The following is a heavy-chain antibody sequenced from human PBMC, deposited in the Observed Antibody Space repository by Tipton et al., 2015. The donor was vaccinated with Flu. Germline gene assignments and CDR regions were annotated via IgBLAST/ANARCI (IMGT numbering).Heavy chain of an antibody. CDR3: ARVDLFGSGWPTAFDI. Sequence: GSLRLSCAASGFTFSSHEMNWVRQAPGKGLEWVSSISSTGTTIYYADSVKGRFTISRDNAKYSLYLQMNSLRAEDTAVYYCARVDLFGSGWPTAFDIWGQGTMVTVSS. CDR1: GFTFSSHE. V-gene: IGHV3-48*03. J-gene: IGHJ3*02. D-gene: IGHD6-19*01. CDR2: ISSTGTTI.